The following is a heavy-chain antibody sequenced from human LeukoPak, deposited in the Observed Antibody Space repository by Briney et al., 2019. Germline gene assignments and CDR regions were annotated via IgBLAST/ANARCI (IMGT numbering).Heavy chain of an antibody. Sequence: GGSLRLSCAASGLTVSTNDMRWVRQAPGKGLDWVSVIYIGGSTYYADSVKGRFTISRDNSQSTLYLQMNSLRTEDTAVYYCARDPVWFGELTYYYYDMDVWGQGTTVTVSS. J-gene: IGHJ6*02. V-gene: IGHV3-66*02. CDR2: IYIGGST. CDR1: GLTVSTND. D-gene: IGHD3-10*01. CDR3: ARDPVWFGELTYYYYDMDV.